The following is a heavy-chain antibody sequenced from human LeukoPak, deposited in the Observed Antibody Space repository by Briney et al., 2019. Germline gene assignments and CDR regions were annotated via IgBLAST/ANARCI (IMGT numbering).Heavy chain of an antibody. CDR3: ARKRLNSGWNNY. Sequence: PGGSLRLPCAASGFTFSSYAMHWVRQAPGKGLECVAVISYDGSNKYYADSVKGRFTISRDNSKNTLYLQMNSLRAEDTAVYYVARKRLNSGWNNYGGQGTLSPSPQ. CDR1: GFTFSSYA. D-gene: IGHD6-19*01. V-gene: IGHV3-30*04. J-gene: IGHJ4*02. CDR2: ISYDGSNK.